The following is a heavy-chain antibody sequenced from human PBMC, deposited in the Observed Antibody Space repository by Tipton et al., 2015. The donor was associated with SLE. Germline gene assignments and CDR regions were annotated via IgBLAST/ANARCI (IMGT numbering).Heavy chain of an antibody. CDR3: AICCSGGSFDY. J-gene: IGHJ4*02. CDR1: GGSFSGYY. CDR2: INHSGST. Sequence: TLSLTCAVYGGSFSGYYWSWIRQPPGKGLEWIGEINHSGSTNYNPSLKSRVTISVDTSKNQFSLKLSSVTAADTAAYYCAICCSGGSFDYWGQGTLVTVSS. D-gene: IGHD2-15*01. V-gene: IGHV4-34*01.